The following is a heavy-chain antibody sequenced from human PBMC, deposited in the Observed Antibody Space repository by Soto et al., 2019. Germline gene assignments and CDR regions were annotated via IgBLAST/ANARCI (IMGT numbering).Heavy chain of an antibody. D-gene: IGHD6-19*01. J-gene: IGHJ5*02. CDR3: ARGGSRGQWLVREAYNWFDP. CDR2: IYTSGST. Sequence: KPSETLSLTCTVSGGSISSYYWSWIRQPAGKGLEWIGRIYTSGSTNYNPSLKSRVTMSVDTSKNQFSLKLSSVTAADTAVYYCARGGSRGQWLVREAYNWFDPWGQGTLVTVSS. CDR1: GGSISSYY. V-gene: IGHV4-4*07.